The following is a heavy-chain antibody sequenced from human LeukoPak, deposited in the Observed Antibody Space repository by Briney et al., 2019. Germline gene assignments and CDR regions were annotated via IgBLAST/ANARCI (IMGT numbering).Heavy chain of an antibody. Sequence: PGGSLRLSCAASRFTFSSYAMTWVRQAPGKGLEWVSTVSGNSGTTFYADSVKGRFTISRDNSKNTMYLQMNSLRAEDTAIYYCAKDLTITMVRGVPDLRWGQGTLVTVSS. CDR2: VSGNSGTT. D-gene: IGHD3-10*01. CDR1: RFTFSSYA. J-gene: IGHJ4*02. V-gene: IGHV3-23*01. CDR3: AKDLTITMVRGVPDLR.